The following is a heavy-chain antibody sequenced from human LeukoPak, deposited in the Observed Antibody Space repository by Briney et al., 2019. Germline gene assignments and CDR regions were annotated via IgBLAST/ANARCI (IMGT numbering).Heavy chain of an antibody. D-gene: IGHD3-22*01. Sequence: ASVKVSCKASGYTFTSYYMHWVRQAPGQGLEWMGIINPSGGSTSYAQKFQGRVTMTRDTSTSTVYMELSSLRSEDTAVYYCASPDHYYDSSGQFDYWGQGTLVTVSS. CDR3: ASPDHYYDSSGQFDY. CDR2: INPSGGST. V-gene: IGHV1-46*01. J-gene: IGHJ4*02. CDR1: GYTFTSYY.